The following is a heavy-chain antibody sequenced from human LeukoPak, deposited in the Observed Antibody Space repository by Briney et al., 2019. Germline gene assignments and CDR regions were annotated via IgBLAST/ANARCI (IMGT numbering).Heavy chain of an antibody. J-gene: IGHJ6*02. CDR2: IYYSGST. V-gene: IGHV4-39*01. CDR3: ARMFYYDSSGYYEYYYYYGMDV. CDR1: GGSISSSSYY. D-gene: IGHD3-22*01. Sequence: SETLSLTCTVSGGSISSSSYYWGWIRQPPGKGLEWIGSIYYSGSTYYNPSLKSRVTISVDTSKNQFPLKLSSVTAADTAVYYCARMFYYDSSGYYEYYYYYGMDVWGQGTTVTVSS.